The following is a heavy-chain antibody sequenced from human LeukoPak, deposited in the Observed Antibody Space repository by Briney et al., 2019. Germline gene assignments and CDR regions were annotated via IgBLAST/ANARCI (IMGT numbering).Heavy chain of an antibody. CDR1: GFTFSRST. Sequence: GGSLRLSCAASGFTFSRSTMNWVRQAPGKGLEWLSSISSSSNYIYYADSVKGRFTISRDNAKNSLYLQMNSLRAEDTAVYYCARRRDSGSLQHFDYWGQGTLVTVSS. CDR2: ISSSSNYI. V-gene: IGHV3-21*04. CDR3: ARRRDSGSLQHFDY. J-gene: IGHJ4*02. D-gene: IGHD1-26*01.